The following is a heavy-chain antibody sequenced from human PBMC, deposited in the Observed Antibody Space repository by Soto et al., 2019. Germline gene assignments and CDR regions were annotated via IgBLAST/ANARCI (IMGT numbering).Heavy chain of an antibody. Sequence: QVQLVQSGAEVRKPGSSVTVSCKASGGTFSNYAISWVRQAPGQGLEWMGGIIPIVGTGSYAQKFQGRVTITADEPTTTADMELSSLRFEDTAVYYCARVVILVPTASTHYYYQMDVWGPGTTVTVSS. CDR3: ARVVILVPTASTHYYYQMDV. CDR1: GGTFSNYA. CDR2: IIPIVGTG. J-gene: IGHJ6*02. V-gene: IGHV1-69*01. D-gene: IGHD2-2*01.